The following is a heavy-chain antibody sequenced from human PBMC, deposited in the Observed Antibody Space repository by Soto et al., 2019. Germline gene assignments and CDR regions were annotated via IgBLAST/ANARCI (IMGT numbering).Heavy chain of an antibody. D-gene: IGHD3-16*01. V-gene: IGHV3-23*01. Sequence: EVQLLESGGGLVQPGGSLRLSCAASGFTFSSYAMSWVRQAPGKGLGWVSGISVRGGSTYYADSVKGRFTISRDNSKNTLYLQMNSLRAEDTAVYYCASNTRYDPPDYWGQGTLVTVSS. CDR2: ISVRGGST. CDR1: GFTFSSYA. CDR3: ASNTRYDPPDY. J-gene: IGHJ4*02.